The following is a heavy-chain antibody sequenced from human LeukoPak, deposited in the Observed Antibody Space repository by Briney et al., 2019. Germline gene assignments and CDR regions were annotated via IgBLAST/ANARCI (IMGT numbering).Heavy chain of an antibody. J-gene: IGHJ5*02. V-gene: IGHV4-39*07. CDR1: GGSISSSSYY. Sequence: SETLSLTCTVSGGSISSSSYYWGWIRQPPGKGLEWIGSIYYSGSTYYNPSLKSRVTISVDTSKNQFSLKLSSVTAADTAVYYCARASPPGSSWYYPSYLNWFDPWGQGTLVTVSS. CDR2: IYYSGST. CDR3: ARASPPGSSWYYPSYLNWFDP. D-gene: IGHD6-13*01.